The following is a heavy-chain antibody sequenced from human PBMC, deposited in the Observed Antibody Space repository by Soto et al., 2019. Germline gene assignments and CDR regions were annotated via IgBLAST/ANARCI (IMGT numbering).Heavy chain of an antibody. J-gene: IGHJ6*02. CDR2: IYYGGST. CDR1: GDSISSSSYY. CDR3: ASQPAVSDTAYYGMDV. V-gene: IGHV4-39*01. Sequence: QLQLQESGPGLVKPSETLSLTCTVSGDSISSSSYYWGWIRQPPGKGLEWIATIYYGGSTYYNPPLMSRDTVSVDATNYQFPLKEGSVTPVERALYYCASQPAVSDTAYYGMDVWGQGTTVTVSS. D-gene: IGHD4-4*01.